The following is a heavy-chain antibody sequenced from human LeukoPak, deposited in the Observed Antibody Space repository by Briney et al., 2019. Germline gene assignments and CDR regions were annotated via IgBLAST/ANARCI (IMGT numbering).Heavy chain of an antibody. D-gene: IGHD2-2*01. J-gene: IGHJ5*02. V-gene: IGHV3-30*01. CDR2: ISYDGNNK. Sequence: GRSLRLSCAASGFTFSSYAMHWVRQATGKGLEWVAGISYDGNNKYYADSGKDRFTISRDNSKNTLYLQMNRRRAEDTAVYYCARTPVPYCSSTSCYADWFDPWGHGTLVTVSS. CDR3: ARTPVPYCSSTSCYADWFDP. CDR1: GFTFSSYA.